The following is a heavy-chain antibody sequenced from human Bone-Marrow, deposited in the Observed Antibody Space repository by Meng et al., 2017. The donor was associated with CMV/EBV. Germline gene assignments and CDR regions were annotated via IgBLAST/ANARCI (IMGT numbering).Heavy chain of an antibody. Sequence: AVYGGTFSEHHWTWIRRPPGKGLEWIGEIDHRGATKYNPSLKSRVAISVDTSKSQFSLVLRSMTAADMAMYYCARGPTGSGWSVDLWGQGTLVTVSS. J-gene: IGHJ5*02. V-gene: IGHV4-34*01. CDR1: GGTFSEHH. D-gene: IGHD6-19*01. CDR2: IDHRGAT. CDR3: ARGPTGSGWSVDL.